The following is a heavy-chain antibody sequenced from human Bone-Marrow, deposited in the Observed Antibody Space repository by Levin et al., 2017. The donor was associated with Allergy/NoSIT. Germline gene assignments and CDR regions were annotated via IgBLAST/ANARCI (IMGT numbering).Heavy chain of an antibody. J-gene: IGHJ3*02. CDR2: IYPGDAER. CDR1: GYSFTSYW. CDR3: VRRSERGYSYASPYDI. V-gene: IGHV5-51*01. Sequence: GESLKISCKGSGYSFTSYWIGWVRQMPGKGLEWMGIIYPGDAERRYSPSVQGQVTISVDKSTSTAYLQWSSLKASDTAIYYCVRRSERGYSYASPYDIWGQGTMVTVSS. D-gene: IGHD5-18*01.